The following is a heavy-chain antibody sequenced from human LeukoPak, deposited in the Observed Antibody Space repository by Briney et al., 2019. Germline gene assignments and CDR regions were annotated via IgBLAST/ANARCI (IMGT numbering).Heavy chain of an antibody. V-gene: IGHV3-48*04. CDR2: ITNSGNSK. CDR3: ARRGWSGMDV. CDR1: EFTFSSYS. J-gene: IGHJ6*02. D-gene: IGHD6-19*01. Sequence: PGGSLRLSCAASEFTFSSYSMNWVRQAPGKGLEWVSYITNSGNSKSYADSVKGRFTISRDNAKNSLYLQMNSLRAEDTAVYYCARRGWSGMDVWGQGTTVTVSS.